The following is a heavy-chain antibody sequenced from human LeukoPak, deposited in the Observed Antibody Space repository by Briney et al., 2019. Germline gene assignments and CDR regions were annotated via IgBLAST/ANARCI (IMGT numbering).Heavy chain of an antibody. CDR3: AKDPYYDSNADV. V-gene: IGHV3-30*18. Sequence: GGSLRLSCAASGFTFSTFGMHWVRQAPGKGLDWVALISYDGSIKYYADSVKGRFTISRDNSKNTLYLQMNSLRDEDTAVYYCAKDPYYDSNADVWGQGTTVTVSS. D-gene: IGHD3-22*01. CDR2: ISYDGSIK. J-gene: IGHJ6*02. CDR1: GFTFSTFG.